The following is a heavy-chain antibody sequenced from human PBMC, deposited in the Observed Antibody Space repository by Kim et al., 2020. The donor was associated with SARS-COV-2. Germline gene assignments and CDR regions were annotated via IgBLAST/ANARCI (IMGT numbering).Heavy chain of an antibody. J-gene: IGHJ5*02. CDR1: GYTFSSHA. V-gene: IGHV7-4-1*02. CDR2: INTNTGNP. Sequence: ASVKVSCKASGYTFSSHAMNWVRQAPGQGLEWMGWINTNTGNPTYAQGFTGRFVFSLDTSVSTAYLQISSLKAEDTAVYYCAREAVGWWFDPWGQGTLVTVSS. CDR3: AREAVGWWFDP.